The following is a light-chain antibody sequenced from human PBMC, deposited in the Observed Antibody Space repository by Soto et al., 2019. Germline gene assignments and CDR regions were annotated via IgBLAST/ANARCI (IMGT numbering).Light chain of an antibody. Sequence: QSVLTQPPSASGTPGQRVTISCSGSSSNIGTNAVTWYQHLPGTAPKLLIYGQNQRPAGVPDRFSGSKSGTSASLAISGLQSEDESDYYGAVCDDSLAGRVFGGGTKLIVL. CDR3: AVCDDSLAGRV. CDR1: SSNIGTNA. CDR2: GQN. V-gene: IGLV1-44*01. J-gene: IGLJ2*01.